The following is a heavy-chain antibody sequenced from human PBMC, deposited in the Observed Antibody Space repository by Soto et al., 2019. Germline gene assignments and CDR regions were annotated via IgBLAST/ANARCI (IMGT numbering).Heavy chain of an antibody. V-gene: IGHV1-2*02. CDR2: INPNSGGT. CDR1: GYTFTGYY. J-gene: IGHJ6*02. CDR3: ARDLRGWQLNYYYYGMDV. D-gene: IGHD2-15*01. Sequence: ASVKVSCKASGYTFTGYYMHWVRQAPGQGLEWMGWINPNSGGTNYAQKLQGRVTMTRDTSISTAYMELSRLRSDDTAVYYCARDLRGWQLNYYYYGMDVWGQGTTVTVSS.